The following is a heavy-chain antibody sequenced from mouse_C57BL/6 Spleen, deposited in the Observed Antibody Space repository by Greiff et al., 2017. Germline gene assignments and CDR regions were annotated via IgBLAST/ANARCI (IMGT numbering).Heavy chain of an antibody. CDR3: TTVGSGGSTYYFDY. Sequence: EVMLVESGAELVRPGASVKLSCTASGFNINDYYMHWVKQRPEQGLEWIGRIDPEDGDTEYAPKFQGKATMTADTSSNTAYLQLSSLTSEDTAVYYCTTVGSGGSTYYFDYWGQGTTLTVSS. CDR1: GFNINDYY. V-gene: IGHV14-1*01. J-gene: IGHJ2*01. CDR2: IDPEDGDT.